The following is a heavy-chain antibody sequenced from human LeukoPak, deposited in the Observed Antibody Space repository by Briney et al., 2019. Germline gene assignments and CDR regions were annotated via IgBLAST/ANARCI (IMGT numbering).Heavy chain of an antibody. D-gene: IGHD4-17*01. V-gene: IGHV4-59*01. CDR2: IYYSGST. CDR1: GGSISSYY. Sequence: SETLSLTCTVSGGSISSYYWSWIRQPPGKGLEWIGYIYYSGSTNYNLSLKSRVTISVDTSKNQFSLKLSSVTAADTAVYYCAREAGATVFLAFDIWGQGTMVTVSS. CDR3: AREAGATVFLAFDI. J-gene: IGHJ3*02.